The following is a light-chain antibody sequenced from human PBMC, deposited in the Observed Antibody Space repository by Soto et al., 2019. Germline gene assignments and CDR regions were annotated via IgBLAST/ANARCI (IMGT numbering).Light chain of an antibody. V-gene: IGKV3-11*01. Sequence: EIVLRQSPATLSLSPGERATLSCRASQSVSSNLAWYQQKPGQAPRLLIYHASNRATGIPARFSGRGSGTDFTLTISSLEAEDFAVYYCQQRSNWPPTWTFGQGTKVDIK. CDR3: QQRSNWPPTWT. J-gene: IGKJ1*01. CDR2: HAS. CDR1: QSVSSN.